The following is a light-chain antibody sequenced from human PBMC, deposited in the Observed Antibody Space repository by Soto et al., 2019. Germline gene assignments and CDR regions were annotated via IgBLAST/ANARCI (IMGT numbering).Light chain of an antibody. CDR3: QQRSNWPLT. J-gene: IGKJ4*01. Sequence: EVVLTQSPATLSVSPGERATLSCRASESVRTSLAWYQQKPGRSPSLLIFGASTRATGLPARFSGSGSGKEFTLTITSLEPEDFGVYYCQQRSNWPLTFGGGTKVDIK. CDR1: ESVRTS. V-gene: IGKV3-11*01. CDR2: GAS.